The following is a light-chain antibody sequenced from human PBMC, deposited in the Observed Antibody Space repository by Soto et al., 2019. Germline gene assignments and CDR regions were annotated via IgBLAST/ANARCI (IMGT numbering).Light chain of an antibody. J-gene: IGKJ2*01. CDR1: QSVSSY. V-gene: IGKV3-15*01. Sequence: EIVLTQSPATLSLSPGERATLSCRASQSVSSYLAWYQQKPGQAPRLLIYGASTMATGIPARFSGSGSGTEFTLTISSLQSEDFAVYYCQQCHDWPPYTFGQGTKVDIK. CDR3: QQCHDWPPYT. CDR2: GAS.